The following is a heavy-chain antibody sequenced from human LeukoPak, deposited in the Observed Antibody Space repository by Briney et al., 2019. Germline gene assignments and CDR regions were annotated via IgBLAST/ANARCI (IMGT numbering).Heavy chain of an antibody. D-gene: IGHD2-15*01. V-gene: IGHV4-39*07. CDR3: ARDRGCSGGSCHDY. CDR2: IYYSGST. Sequence: SETLSLTCTVSGGSISSSSYYWGWIRQPPGKGLEWIGSIYYSGSTYYNPSLKSRVTISVDTSKNQFSLKPSSVTAADTAVYYCARDRGCSGGSCHDYWGQGTLVTVSS. CDR1: GGSISSSSYY. J-gene: IGHJ4*02.